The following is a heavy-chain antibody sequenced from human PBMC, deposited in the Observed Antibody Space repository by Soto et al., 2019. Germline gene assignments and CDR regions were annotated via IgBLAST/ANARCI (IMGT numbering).Heavy chain of an antibody. CDR2: IVPIVDTS. D-gene: IGHD3-9*01. CDR3: ATDRRYDILTGYSTLGAFDI. Sequence: ASVKVSCKTSGGTFSSYAISWVRQAPGQGLEWMGGIVPIVDTSTYAQKFQGRVTMTEDTSTDTAYMELSSLRSEDTAVYYFATDRRYDILTGYSTLGAFDIWGQGTMVTVSS. J-gene: IGHJ3*02. V-gene: IGHV1-69*06. CDR1: GGTFSSYA.